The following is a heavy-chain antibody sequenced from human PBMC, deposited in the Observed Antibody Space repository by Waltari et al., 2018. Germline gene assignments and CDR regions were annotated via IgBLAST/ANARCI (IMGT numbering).Heavy chain of an antibody. V-gene: IGHV3-53*01. J-gene: IGHJ6*02. D-gene: IGHD2-2*01. CDR2: IYSGGST. Sequence: EVQLVESGGGLIQPGGSLRLSCAASGFTVSSNYMSWVRQAQGKGLGWVSVIYSGGSTYYADSVKGRFTISRDNSKNTLYLQMNSLRAEDTAVYYCAREVVVVVPAAILYYGMDVWGQGTTVTVSS. CDR3: AREVVVVVPAAILYYGMDV. CDR1: GFTVSSNY.